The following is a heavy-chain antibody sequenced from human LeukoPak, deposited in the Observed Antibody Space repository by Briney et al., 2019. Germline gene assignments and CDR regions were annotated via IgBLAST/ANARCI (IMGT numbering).Heavy chain of an antibody. CDR1: GFSFSNYW. V-gene: IGHV3-7*05. CDR3: ARDRGGSYSVDAFDI. D-gene: IGHD1-26*01. J-gene: IGHJ3*02. CDR2: IKRDGSEK. Sequence: PGGSLRLSCLASGFSFSNYWMSWVRQVPGKGLEWVVNIKRDGSEKYYMDSVKGRITISRDNAKNSLFLHMNSLRAEDTAVYYCARDRGGSYSVDAFDIWGQGTMVTVSS.